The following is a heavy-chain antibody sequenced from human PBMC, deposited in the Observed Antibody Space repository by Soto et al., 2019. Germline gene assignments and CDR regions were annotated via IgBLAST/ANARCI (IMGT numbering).Heavy chain of an antibody. Sequence: EVQLVESGGGLVQPGGSLKLSCAASGFTFSGSHMHWVRQASEKGLEWVGHIRNKADSYATAYAASVKGRFTISRDDSKNTAYLQMNGLKTEDTAVYYCSRQTVSCHDYWGQGTLVTVSS. CDR3: SRQTVSCHDY. CDR1: GFTFSGSH. J-gene: IGHJ4*02. V-gene: IGHV3-73*01. D-gene: IGHD2-2*01. CDR2: IRNKADSYAT.